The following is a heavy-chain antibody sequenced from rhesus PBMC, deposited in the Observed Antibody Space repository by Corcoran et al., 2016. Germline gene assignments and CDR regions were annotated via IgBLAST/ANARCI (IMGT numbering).Heavy chain of an antibody. Sequence: QVQLQESGPGLVKPSETLSLTCGVSGYSISSGYYWGWIRQSPGRGLEYIGYFSGSESSPYYTPSLKSRVTISKNTSTNQFSLKLSSVTAADTAVYYCAQGLGSYHTLDVWGRGVLVTVSS. CDR3: AQGLGSYHTLDV. D-gene: IGHD3-3*01. J-gene: IGHJ5-2*02. CDR1: GYSISSGYY. CDR2: FSGSESSP. V-gene: IGHV4-99*01.